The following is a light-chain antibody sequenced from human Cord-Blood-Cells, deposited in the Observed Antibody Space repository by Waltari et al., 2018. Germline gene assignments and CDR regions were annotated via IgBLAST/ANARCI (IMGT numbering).Light chain of an antibody. CDR1: SSDVGGYNY. CDR3: CSYAGSYTVV. CDR2: EVS. J-gene: IGLJ2*01. V-gene: IGLV2-11*01. Sequence: QSALTQPRSVSGSPGHAVTISCTGTSSDVGGYNYVSWYQQHPGKAPKLMIYEVSKRPSGVPDRFSGSKSGNTASMTISGLQAEDEADYYCCSYAGSYTVVFGGGTKLTVL.